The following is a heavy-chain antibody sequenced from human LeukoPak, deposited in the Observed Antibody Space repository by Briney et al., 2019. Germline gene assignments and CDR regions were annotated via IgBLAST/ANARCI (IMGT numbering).Heavy chain of an antibody. J-gene: IGHJ4*02. CDR3: ARDLGRYYDFWSGYSDY. CDR2: IWYDGSNK. Sequence: GGSLRLSCAASGFTFSSYGMHWVRQAPGKGLEWVAVIWYDGSNKYYADSVKGRFTISRDNSKNTLYLQMNSLRAEDTAVYYCARDLGRYYDFWSGYSDYWGQGTLVTVSS. D-gene: IGHD3-3*01. CDR1: GFTFSSYG. V-gene: IGHV3-30*19.